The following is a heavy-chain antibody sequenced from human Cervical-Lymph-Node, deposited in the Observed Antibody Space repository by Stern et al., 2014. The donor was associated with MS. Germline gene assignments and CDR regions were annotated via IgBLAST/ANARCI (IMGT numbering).Heavy chain of an antibody. Sequence: QVQLVQSGAEAKKPGSSVKVSCKASGDTFSSYAISWVRQAPGQGLEWMGGIIDTYGKTNYAQQFQGRVTITADKSTSTAYMELSNVRSEDTAVYYCVSELLHQVIYFAFGELLIWGQGTLVTVSS. CDR3: VSELLHQVIYFAFGELLI. CDR2: IIDTYGKT. V-gene: IGHV1-69*06. D-gene: IGHD3-10*01. CDR1: GDTFSSYA. J-gene: IGHJ4*02.